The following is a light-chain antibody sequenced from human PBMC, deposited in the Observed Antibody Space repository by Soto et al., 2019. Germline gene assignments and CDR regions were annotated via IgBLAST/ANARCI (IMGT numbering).Light chain of an antibody. CDR3: GAWDLSLSAGV. CDR1: SSNIGNNY. V-gene: IGLV1-51*01. J-gene: IGLJ2*01. CDR2: DNN. Sequence: QSVLTQPPSVSAAPGQKVTISCSGSSSNIGNNYVSWYQQLPGTAPKLLIYDNNKRPSGIPDRFSGSKSVTSATLGITGLQTGDEADYYCGAWDLSLSAGVFGGGTKLTVL.